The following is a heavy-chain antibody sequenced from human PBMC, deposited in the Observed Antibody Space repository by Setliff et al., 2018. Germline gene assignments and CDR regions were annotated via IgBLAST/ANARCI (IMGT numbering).Heavy chain of an antibody. CDR3: ARLPPLHTPMALTFDY. J-gene: IGHJ4*02. CDR1: GGSFSGYY. Sequence: SETLSLTCAVYGGSFSGYYWSWIRQTPGKGLEWIGEINHSGSAKYNPSLKTRVTISVDTSKNQFSLELRSVTAADTAVYYCARLPPLHTPMALTFDYWGQGILVTVSS. V-gene: IGHV4-34*01. D-gene: IGHD5-18*01. CDR2: INHSGSA.